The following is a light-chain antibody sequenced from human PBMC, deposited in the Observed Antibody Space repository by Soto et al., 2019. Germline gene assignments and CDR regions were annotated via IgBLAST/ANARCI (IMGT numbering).Light chain of an antibody. Sequence: EIVLTQSPATLSLSPGERATVSCRASQSVSSYLAWYQQKPGQAPRLLIYDASNRATGIPARFSGSGSGTDFTLTISSLEPEDFAVYYCQQRSNWPLTWTFGQGTKVDSK. CDR2: DAS. CDR3: QQRSNWPLTWT. V-gene: IGKV3-11*01. J-gene: IGKJ1*01. CDR1: QSVSSY.